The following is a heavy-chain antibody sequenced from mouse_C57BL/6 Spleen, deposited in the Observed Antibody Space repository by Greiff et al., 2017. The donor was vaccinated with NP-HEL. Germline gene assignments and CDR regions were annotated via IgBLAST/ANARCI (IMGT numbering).Heavy chain of an antibody. D-gene: IGHD2-4*01. CDR2: ILPGSGST. CDR3: ARVDYDYYGFAY. CDR1: GYTFTGYW. Sequence: VKLQESGAELMKPGASVKLSCKATGYTFTGYWIAWVKQRPGHGLEWIGEILPGSGSTYYNEKFKGKATFTADKTTNTAYMQLSSLTTEDSAIYCCARVDYDYYGFAYWGQGTLVTVSA. J-gene: IGHJ3*01. V-gene: IGHV1-9*01.